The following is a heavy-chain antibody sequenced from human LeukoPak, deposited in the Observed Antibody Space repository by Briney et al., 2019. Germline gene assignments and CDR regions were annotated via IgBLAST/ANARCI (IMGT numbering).Heavy chain of an antibody. J-gene: IGHJ3*02. D-gene: IGHD4-11*01. CDR3: ASVLYDYRPGGAFDI. CDR1: GYTFTSYG. V-gene: IGHV1-18*01. Sequence: GASVKVSCKASGYTFTSYGISWVRQAPGQGLEWMGWISAYNGNTNYAQKLQGRVTMTTDTSTSTAYMELRSLRSDDTAVYYCASVLYDYRPGGAFDIWGQGTMVTVSS. CDR2: ISAYNGNT.